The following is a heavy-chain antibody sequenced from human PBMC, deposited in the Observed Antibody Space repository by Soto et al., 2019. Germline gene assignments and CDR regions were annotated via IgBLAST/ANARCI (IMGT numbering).Heavy chain of an antibody. J-gene: IGHJ6*02. CDR3: ESLYRRGDYGMDV. CDR2: IYYSGST. V-gene: IGHV4-31*03. Sequence: TLSLTFTVPGGPISSGCYYWSWIRQHPGKGLEWIGYIYYSGSTYYNPSLKSRVTISVDTSKNQFSLKLSSVTAADTAVYYCESLYRRGDYGMDVWGQGTTVTVSS. CDR1: GGPISSGCYY. D-gene: IGHD2-2*02.